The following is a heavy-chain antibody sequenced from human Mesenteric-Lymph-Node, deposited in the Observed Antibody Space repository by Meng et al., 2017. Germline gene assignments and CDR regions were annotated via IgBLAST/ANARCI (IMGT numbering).Heavy chain of an antibody. CDR3: ARELGTYDMDV. V-gene: IGHV4-61*03. J-gene: IGHJ6*02. CDR2: IYYSGST. Sequence: SETLSLTCTVSGGSVSSGSYYWSWIRQPPGKGLEWIGYIYYSGSTNYNPSLKSRVTISVDTSNNHVSLKLGSVSAADTAVYYCARELGTYDMDVWGQGTTVTVSS. D-gene: IGHD3/OR15-3a*01. CDR1: GGSVSSGSYY.